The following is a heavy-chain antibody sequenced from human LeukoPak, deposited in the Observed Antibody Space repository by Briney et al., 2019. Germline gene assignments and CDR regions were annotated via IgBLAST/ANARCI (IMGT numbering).Heavy chain of an antibody. CDR1: GFAFGDYA. V-gene: IGHV3-49*03. Sequence: GGSLRLSCTASGFAFGDYAMSWIRQAPGKGLEWVGFIRSKAYGETADYAESVKGRFTISGDDSKAIAYLQMNSLKTEDTAVYHCTRDRGAYNLYDYWGQGTLVTVSS. CDR2: IRSKAYGETA. CDR3: TRDRGAYNLYDY. J-gene: IGHJ4*02. D-gene: IGHD1-1*01.